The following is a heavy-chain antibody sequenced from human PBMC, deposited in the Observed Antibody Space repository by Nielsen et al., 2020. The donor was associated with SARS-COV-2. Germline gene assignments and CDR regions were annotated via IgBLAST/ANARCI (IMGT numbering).Heavy chain of an antibody. Sequence: GESLKISCKGSGYSFTSYWIAWVRQVPGKGLELMGMIYPADSDTRYSPSFQGQATISGDRSSIAYLQWASLKASDTAMYYCARRLEPYSPAAFDIWGQGTMVTVSS. D-gene: IGHD2-15*01. J-gene: IGHJ3*02. CDR1: GYSFTSYW. CDR2: IYPADSDT. CDR3: ARRLEPYSPAAFDI. V-gene: IGHV5-51*01.